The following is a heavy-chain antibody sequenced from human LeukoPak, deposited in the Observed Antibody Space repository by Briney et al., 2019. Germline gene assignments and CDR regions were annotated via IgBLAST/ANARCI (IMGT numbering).Heavy chain of an antibody. Sequence: PGRCLRLSCAASVFTFISYRIHWVRQAPCKGLEWVVVISYDGSNKYYADSVKGRFTISRDNSKNTLYLQMNSLRAEDTAVYYCARVGQQLVLDYWGQGTLVTVSS. CDR1: VFTFISYR. J-gene: IGHJ4*02. CDR3: ARVGQQLVLDY. D-gene: IGHD6-13*01. V-gene: IGHV3-30*19. CDR2: ISYDGSNK.